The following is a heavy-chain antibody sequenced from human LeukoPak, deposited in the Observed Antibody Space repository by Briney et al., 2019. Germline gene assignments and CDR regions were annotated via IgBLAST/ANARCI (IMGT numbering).Heavy chain of an antibody. J-gene: IGHJ4*02. V-gene: IGHV3-23*01. CDR2: ISGSGGST. CDR3: AKDLQQLEPFYPGPILY. Sequence: PGGSLRLSCAASGFTFSSYAMSWVRQAPGKGLEWVSAISGSGGSTYYADSVKGRFTISRDNSKNTLYLQMNSLRAEDTAVNYCAKDLQQLEPFYPGPILYWGQGTLVTVSS. D-gene: IGHD6-13*01. CDR1: GFTFSSYA.